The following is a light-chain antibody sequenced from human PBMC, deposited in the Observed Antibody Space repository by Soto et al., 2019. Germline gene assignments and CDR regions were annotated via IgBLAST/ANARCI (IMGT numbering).Light chain of an antibody. Sequence: EIVLTQSPGTLSLSPGESAALSCRASQSISNNFLAWYQRKPGQAPRLLIYGASYRATDIPYRFSGSGSGTDFTLTITRLEPDDFAVYYCQQYGGSPPTFGQGTTEEVK. V-gene: IGKV3-20*01. CDR2: GAS. CDR3: QQYGGSPPT. CDR1: QSISNNF. J-gene: IGKJ1*01.